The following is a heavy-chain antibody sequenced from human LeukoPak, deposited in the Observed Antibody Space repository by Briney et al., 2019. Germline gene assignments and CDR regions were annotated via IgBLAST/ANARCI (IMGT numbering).Heavy chain of an antibody. CDR3: ARGRIDYDFWSGYTVDY. J-gene: IGHJ4*02. D-gene: IGHD3-3*01. Sequence: PGGSLRLSCAASGITFSSSWMSWVRQAPGKGLEWVANIKQDESEKYYVDSVKGRFTISRDNAKNSLYLQMNILRAEDTAVYYCARGRIDYDFWSGYTVDYWGQGTLVTVSS. V-gene: IGHV3-7*01. CDR2: IKQDESEK. CDR1: GITFSSSW.